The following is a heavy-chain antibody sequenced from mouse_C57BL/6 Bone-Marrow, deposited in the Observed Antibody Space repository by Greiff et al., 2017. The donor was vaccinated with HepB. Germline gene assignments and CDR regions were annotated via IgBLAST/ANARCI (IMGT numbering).Heavy chain of an antibody. J-gene: IGHJ4*01. CDR1: GYTFTSYW. CDR2: IDPSDSYT. D-gene: IGHD2-4*01. Sequence: QVQLQQPGAELVKPGASVKLSCKASGYTFTSYWMQWVKQRPGQGLEWIGEIDPSDSYTNYNQKFKGKTTLTVDTSSSTAYMQLSSLTSEDSAVYYCARGDYDSYYAMDYWGQGTSVTVSS. CDR3: ARGDYDSYYAMDY. V-gene: IGHV1-50*01.